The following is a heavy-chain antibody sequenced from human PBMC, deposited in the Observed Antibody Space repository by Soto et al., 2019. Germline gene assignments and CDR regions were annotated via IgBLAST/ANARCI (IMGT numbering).Heavy chain of an antibody. CDR2: INPSGGST. CDR3: AKEADISGYRPDY. D-gene: IGHD3-22*01. J-gene: IGHJ4*02. V-gene: IGHV1-46*04. CDR1: GYTFTSYY. Sequence: ASVKVSCKASGYTFTSYYVHWVRQAPGQGLEWMGIINPSGGSTHYADSVKGRSTISRDNSKNTLYLQVNSLRAEDTAVYYCAKEADISGYRPDYWGQGTQVTVSS.